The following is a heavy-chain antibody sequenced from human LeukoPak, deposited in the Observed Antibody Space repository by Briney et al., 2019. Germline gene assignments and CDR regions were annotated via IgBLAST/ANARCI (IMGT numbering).Heavy chain of an antibody. V-gene: IGHV3-53*05. CDR2: IYAGGGT. CDR1: GFTVSSSF. Sequence: GGSLRLSCAASGFTVSSSFMNWVRQAPGKGLEWVSVIYAGGGTSYADSVKGRFTISRDNSKNTLYLQMNSLRAEDTAVYYCARDPLGSPTYYFDYWGQGTLVTVSS. D-gene: IGHD7-27*01. J-gene: IGHJ4*02. CDR3: ARDPLGSPTYYFDY.